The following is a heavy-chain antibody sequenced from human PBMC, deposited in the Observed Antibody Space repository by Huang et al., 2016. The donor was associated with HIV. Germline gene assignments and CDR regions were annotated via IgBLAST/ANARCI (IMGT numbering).Heavy chain of an antibody. CDR1: GYSFTNYD. CDR2: MVPNSGKT. Sequence: QVQLVQSGAEVKKPGASVRVSCKTSGYSFTNYDINWVRRAAVQGLAWVGWMVPNSGKTAYAQQFQGRVTLTRDTPTGTAYMDLRSLRSDDTAVYFCARLTSGWYQDYWGQGTLVTVSS. CDR3: ARLTSGWYQDY. V-gene: IGHV1-8*01. D-gene: IGHD6-19*01. J-gene: IGHJ4*02.